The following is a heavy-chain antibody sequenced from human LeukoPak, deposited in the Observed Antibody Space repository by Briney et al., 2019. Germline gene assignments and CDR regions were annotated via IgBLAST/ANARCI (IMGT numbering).Heavy chain of an antibody. D-gene: IGHD1-26*01. CDR2: IYHSGST. CDR1: GYSISSGYY. Sequence: SETLSLTCTVSGYSISSGYYWGWIRQPPGKGLEWIGSIYHSGSTYYNPSLKSRVTISVDTSKNQFSLKLSSVTAADTAVYYCARDGNSGTDAFYIWGQGTMVTVSS. CDR3: ARDGNSGTDAFYI. V-gene: IGHV4-38-2*02. J-gene: IGHJ3*02.